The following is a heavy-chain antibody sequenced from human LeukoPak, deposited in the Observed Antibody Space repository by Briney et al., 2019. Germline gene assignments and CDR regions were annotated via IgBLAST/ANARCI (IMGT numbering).Heavy chain of an antibody. Sequence: SVKVSCKASGGTFSSYAISWVRQAPGQGLEWMGRIIPIFGTANYAQKFQGRVTITTDESTSTAYMELSSLRSEDTAVYYCARAWDYYDSSGQGWFDPWGQGTPVTVSS. J-gene: IGHJ5*02. CDR2: IIPIFGTA. CDR1: GGTFSSYA. V-gene: IGHV1-69*05. CDR3: ARAWDYYDSSGQGWFDP. D-gene: IGHD3-22*01.